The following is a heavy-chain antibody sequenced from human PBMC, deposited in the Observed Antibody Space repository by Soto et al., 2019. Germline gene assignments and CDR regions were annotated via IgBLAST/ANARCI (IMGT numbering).Heavy chain of an antibody. CDR1: GYTFTSYG. D-gene: IGHD6-19*01. V-gene: IGHV1-18*01. CDR2: ISAYNGNT. J-gene: IGHJ6*02. Sequence: ASVKVSFKASGYTFTSYGISWVRQAPGQGLEWMGWISAYNGNTNYAQKLQGRVTMTTDTSTSTAYMELRSLRSDDTAVYYCARDKQWLVYYSYGMDVWGQGTTVTVSS. CDR3: ARDKQWLVYYSYGMDV.